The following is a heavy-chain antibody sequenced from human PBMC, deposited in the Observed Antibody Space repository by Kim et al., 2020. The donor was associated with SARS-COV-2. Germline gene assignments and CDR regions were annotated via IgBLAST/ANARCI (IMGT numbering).Heavy chain of an antibody. J-gene: IGHJ6*02. CDR2: IGAYNGMS. Sequence: ASVKVSCKASGYTFAAYGISWVRQARGQGLEWMGGIGAYNGMSDYGQTFHDRITMTTDISSSTAYLEVRSLRSDDTAIYYCARGGRGHHFYNGMDVWGQGTAVIVSS. CDR3: ARGGRGHHFYNGMDV. V-gene: IGHV1-18*01. CDR1: GYTFAAYG. D-gene: IGHD3-10*01.